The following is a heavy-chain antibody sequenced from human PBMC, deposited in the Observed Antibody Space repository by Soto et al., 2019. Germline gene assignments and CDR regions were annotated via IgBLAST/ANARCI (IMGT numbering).Heavy chain of an antibody. V-gene: IGHV3-23*01. CDR2: ISSSGGST. Sequence: EVQLLESGGGLVQPGGCLRLSCAASGFTFSSYAMSWVRQAPGKGLEWVSAISSSGGSTDYADSVKGRFTISRDNSKNTLYLQMNSLRAEDTAVYYCAKHPSSGWYLDPFDYWGQGTLVTVSS. CDR3: AKHPSSGWYLDPFDY. J-gene: IGHJ4*02. CDR1: GFTFSSYA. D-gene: IGHD6-19*01.